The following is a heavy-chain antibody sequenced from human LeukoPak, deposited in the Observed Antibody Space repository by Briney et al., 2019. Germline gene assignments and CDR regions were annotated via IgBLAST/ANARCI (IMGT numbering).Heavy chain of an antibody. D-gene: IGHD6-6*01. V-gene: IGHV3-7*01. CDR3: ARGGRLFDY. Sequence: GGSLRLSCAASRFTFSNSWMSWVRQAPGKGLEWVANINQDGSEKYYVDSVKGRFTISRDNAKNSVYLQMNSLRADDTAVYYCARGGRLFDYWGQGTLVAVSS. J-gene: IGHJ4*02. CDR1: RFTFSNSW. CDR2: INQDGSEK.